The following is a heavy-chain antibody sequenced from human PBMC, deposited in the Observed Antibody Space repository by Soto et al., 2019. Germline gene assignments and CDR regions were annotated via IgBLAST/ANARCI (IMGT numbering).Heavy chain of an antibody. V-gene: IGHV1-3*01. Sequence: ASVNVSCKSSGYTFTSYSIHWVRQAPGQRLEWMGWINAGNGNTKYSQKFQGRATITRDTSASTAYMELSSLRSEDTAVYYCARDRGRVIQNSYGMDVWGQGTTVTVSS. CDR2: INAGNGNT. D-gene: IGHD2-21*01. CDR1: GYTFTSYS. CDR3: ARDRGRVIQNSYGMDV. J-gene: IGHJ6*02.